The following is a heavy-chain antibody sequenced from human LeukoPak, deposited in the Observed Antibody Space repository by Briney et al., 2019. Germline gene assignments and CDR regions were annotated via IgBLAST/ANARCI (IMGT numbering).Heavy chain of an antibody. Sequence: ASVKVSCKASGGTSSSYAISWVRQAPGQGLEWMGRIIPILGIANYAQKFQGRVTITADKSTSTAYMELSSLRSEDTAVYYCASMTAAINWFDPWGQGTLVTVSS. V-gene: IGHV1-69*04. CDR1: GGTSSSYA. J-gene: IGHJ5*02. CDR2: IIPILGIA. D-gene: IGHD2-2*01. CDR3: ASMTAAINWFDP.